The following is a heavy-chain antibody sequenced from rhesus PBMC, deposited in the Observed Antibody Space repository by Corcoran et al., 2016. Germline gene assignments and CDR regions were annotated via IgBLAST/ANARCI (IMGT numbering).Heavy chain of an antibody. Sequence: QVQLPESGPGLVKPSETLVLNCAVSGGSISSGYYSWRCIRQPAGKGLEWSGYITYSGSTSYNPSLKSRVTISRDTSKNQFSRKLSSVTAADTAVYYCARDLVDTANWYFDLWGPGTPITISS. CDR3: ARDLVDTANWYFDL. D-gene: IGHD5-12*01. V-gene: IGHV4-122*02. CDR2: ITYSGST. CDR1: GGSISSGYYS. J-gene: IGHJ2*01.